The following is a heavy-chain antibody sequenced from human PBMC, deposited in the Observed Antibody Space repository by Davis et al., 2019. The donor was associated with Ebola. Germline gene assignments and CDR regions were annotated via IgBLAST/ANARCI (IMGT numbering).Heavy chain of an antibody. CDR1: GFTFSSYA. D-gene: IGHD6-13*01. CDR3: ANPPPPYSSSWTYYYYGMDV. V-gene: IGHV3-23*01. J-gene: IGHJ6*02. Sequence: GESLKISCAASGFTFSSYAMSWVRQAPGKGLEWVSAISGSGGSTYYADSVKGRFTISRDNSKNTLYLQMNSLRAEDTAVYYCANPPPPYSSSWTYYYYGMDVWGQGTTVTVSS. CDR2: ISGSGGST.